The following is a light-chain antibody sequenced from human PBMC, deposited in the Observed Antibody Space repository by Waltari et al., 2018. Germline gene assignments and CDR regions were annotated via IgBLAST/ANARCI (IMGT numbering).Light chain of an antibody. CDR3: QEYNSAPLT. Sequence: DIQMTQSPSSLAASVGDRVSITCRASQGISNYLVWYQQKPGKVPKLLIDAASTLQSGVPTRFSGSGSGTDFTLTISSLQPEDVATYYCQEYNSAPLTFGGGTKVELK. CDR2: AAS. CDR1: QGISNY. J-gene: IGKJ4*01. V-gene: IGKV1-27*01.